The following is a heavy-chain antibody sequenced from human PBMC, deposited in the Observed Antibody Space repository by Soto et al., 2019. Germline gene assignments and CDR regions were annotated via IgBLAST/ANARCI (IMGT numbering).Heavy chain of an antibody. CDR3: ASAYCSGGSCYPSIFDY. D-gene: IGHD2-15*01. CDR1: GFTFSSYG. J-gene: IGHJ4*02. Sequence: GGSLRLSCAASGFTFSSYGMHWVRPAPGKGLEWVAVIWYDGSNKYYADSVKGRFTISRDNSKNTLYLQMNSLRAEDTAVYYCASAYCSGGSCYPSIFDYWGQGTLVTVSS. CDR2: IWYDGSNK. V-gene: IGHV3-33*01.